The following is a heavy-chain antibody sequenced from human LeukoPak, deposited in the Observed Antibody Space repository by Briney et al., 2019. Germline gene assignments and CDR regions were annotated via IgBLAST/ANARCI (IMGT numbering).Heavy chain of an antibody. CDR1: GGSFSGYY. J-gene: IGHJ4*02. D-gene: IGHD3-10*01. CDR2: INHSGST. CDR3: ASRFTMVRGVIRYFDY. V-gene: IGHV4-34*01. Sequence: SETLSLTCAVYGGSFSGYYWSWIRQPPGKGLEWIGEINHSGSTNYNPSLKSRVTISVDTSKNQFSLKLSSVTAADTAVYYCASRFTMVRGVIRYFDYWGQGTLVTVSS.